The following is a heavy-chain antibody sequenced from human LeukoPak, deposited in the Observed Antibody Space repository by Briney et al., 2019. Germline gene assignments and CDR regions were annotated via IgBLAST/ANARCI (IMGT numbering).Heavy chain of an antibody. D-gene: IGHD3-10*01. V-gene: IGHV5-51*01. CDR1: GYSFTSYW. CDR3: ARRLLWFGELRLDYFDY. Sequence: GESLKISCKGSGYSFTSYWIGWVRQMPGKGLEWMGIIYPGDSDTRYSPSFQGQVTISADKSISTAYLQWSSLKASDTAMYYCARRLLWFGELRLDYFDYWGQGTLVTVSS. CDR2: IYPGDSDT. J-gene: IGHJ4*02.